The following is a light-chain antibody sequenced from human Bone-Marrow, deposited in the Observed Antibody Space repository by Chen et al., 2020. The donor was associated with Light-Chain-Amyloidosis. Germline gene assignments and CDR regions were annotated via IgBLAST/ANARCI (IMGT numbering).Light chain of an antibody. Sequence: QSALTQPASVSGSPGQSITISCTGTSSDVGGDNHVSWYQQHPDKAPKLMLYRVTNRPSWVPERFSGSKSANTASLTIAELQTEDEAEYFCSLYTITNTRVFGSGTRVTVL. CDR2: RVT. CDR3: SLYTITNTRV. J-gene: IGLJ1*01. V-gene: IGLV2-14*01. CDR1: SSDVGGDNH.